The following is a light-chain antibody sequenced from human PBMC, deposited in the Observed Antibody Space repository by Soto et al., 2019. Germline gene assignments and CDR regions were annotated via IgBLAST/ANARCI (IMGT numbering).Light chain of an antibody. J-gene: IGKJ1*01. Sequence: DIQMTQSPSSLSGSVGDRVTITCRASQTISSWLAWYQQKPGKAPKLLIYKASTLKSGVPSRFNGSGSGTEFTLTISSLQPDDFATYYCQHYNSYSEAVGQGGKV. CDR1: QTISSW. CDR3: QHYNSYSEA. CDR2: KAS. V-gene: IGKV1-5*03.